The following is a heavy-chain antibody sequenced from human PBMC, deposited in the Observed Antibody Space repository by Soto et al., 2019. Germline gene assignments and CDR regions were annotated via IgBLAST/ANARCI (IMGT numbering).Heavy chain of an antibody. D-gene: IGHD3-3*01. CDR2: ISAYNGNT. CDR1: GYTFTSYG. CDR3: ARVGPRIDYYDFWSGYDYYYMDV. J-gene: IGHJ6*03. V-gene: IGHV1-18*01. Sequence: ASVKVSCKASGYTFTSYGISWVRQAPRQGLEWMGWISAYNGNTNYAQKLQGRVTMTTDTSTSTAYMELRSLRSDDTAVYYCARVGPRIDYYDFWSGYDYYYMDVWGKGTTVTVSS.